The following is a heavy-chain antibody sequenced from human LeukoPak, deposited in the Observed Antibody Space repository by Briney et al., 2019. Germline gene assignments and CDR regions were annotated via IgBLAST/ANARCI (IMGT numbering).Heavy chain of an antibody. CDR2: INHSGST. D-gene: IGHD6-13*01. J-gene: IGHJ4*02. Sequence: SETLSLTCAVYGGSFSGYYWSWIRQPPGKGLEWVGEINHSGSTNYNPSLKSRVTISVDTSKNQFSLKLSSVTAADTAVYYCARVGSWYSEDYFDYWGQGTLVTVSS. CDR1: GGSFSGYY. V-gene: IGHV4-34*01. CDR3: ARVGSWYSEDYFDY.